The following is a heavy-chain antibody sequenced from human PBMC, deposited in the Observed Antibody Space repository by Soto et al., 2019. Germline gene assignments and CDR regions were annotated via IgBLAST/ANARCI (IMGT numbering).Heavy chain of an antibody. CDR2: IYYDGNT. J-gene: IGHJ4*02. D-gene: IGHD1-1*01. CDR1: GGSISSSNYY. V-gene: IGHV4-39*01. CDR3: AGLQVPGNFDY. Sequence: QLQLQESGPGLVKPSETLSLTCIVSGGSISSSNYYLAWVRQPPGKGLEWIGNIYYDGNTYYHPSVRSRLTVSVDTSKNQFSLKLGSLTAADTAIYYCAGLQVPGNFDYWGQGTLVTVSS.